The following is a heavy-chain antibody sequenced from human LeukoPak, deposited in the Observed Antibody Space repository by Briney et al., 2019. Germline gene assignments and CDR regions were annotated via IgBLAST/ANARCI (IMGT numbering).Heavy chain of an antibody. CDR3: ARPGRYCSSTSCYNYFDY. V-gene: IGHV1-69*02. Sequence: ASVKVSCKASGGTFSSYTISWVRQAPGQGLEWMGRIIPILGIANYAQKFQGRVTITADKSTSTAYMELSSLRSEDTAVYYCARPGRYCSSTSCYNYFDYWGQGTLVTASS. D-gene: IGHD2-2*02. CDR2: IIPILGIA. CDR1: GGTFSSYT. J-gene: IGHJ4*02.